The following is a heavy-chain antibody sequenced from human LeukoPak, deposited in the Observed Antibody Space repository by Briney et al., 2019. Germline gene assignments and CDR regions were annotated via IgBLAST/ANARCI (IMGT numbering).Heavy chain of an antibody. Sequence: PGGSLRLSCAASGFTFSSYAMHWVRQAPGKGLEWVAVISYDGSNKYYADSVKGRFTISRDNSKNTLYLQMNGLRAEDTAVYYCASILYSSSSYVRWGGGDFDYWGQGTLVTVSS. J-gene: IGHJ4*02. V-gene: IGHV3-30-3*01. CDR3: ASILYSSSSYVRWGGGDFDY. CDR2: ISYDGSNK. CDR1: GFTFSSYA. D-gene: IGHD6-6*01.